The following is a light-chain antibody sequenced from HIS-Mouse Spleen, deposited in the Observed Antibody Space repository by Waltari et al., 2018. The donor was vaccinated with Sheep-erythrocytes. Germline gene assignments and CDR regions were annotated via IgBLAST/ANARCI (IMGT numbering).Light chain of an antibody. CDR3: CSYAGSSTPWV. Sequence: QSALTQPASVSGSPGQSITISCTGTSSDVGSYNLVSWYQQHPGKAPKLMIYEGSKRPSLVSNRFSGSKSGNTASLTISGLQAEDESDYYCCSYAGSSTPWVFGGGTKLTVL. V-gene: IGLV2-23*01. J-gene: IGLJ3*02. CDR2: EGS. CDR1: SSDVGSYNL.